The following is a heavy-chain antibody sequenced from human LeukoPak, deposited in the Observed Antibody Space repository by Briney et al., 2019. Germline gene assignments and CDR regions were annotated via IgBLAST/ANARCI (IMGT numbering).Heavy chain of an antibody. CDR3: VKGGILTTRPFDY. J-gene: IGHJ4*02. CDR1: GFTFSNYA. Sequence: GGSLRLSCLASGFTFSNYAMHWVRHAPGKGLEYVSGISSNGDYTYYADSVKGRFTISRDNSKNTLYLQMSSLRAEDTAVYYCVKGGILTTRPFDYWGQGTLVTVSS. CDR2: ISSNGDYT. D-gene: IGHD2/OR15-2a*01. V-gene: IGHV3-64D*06.